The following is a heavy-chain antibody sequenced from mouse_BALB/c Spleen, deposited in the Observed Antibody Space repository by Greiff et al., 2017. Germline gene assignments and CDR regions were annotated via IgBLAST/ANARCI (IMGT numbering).Heavy chain of an antibody. CDR2: INPYNDGT. CDR3: ARGVITTGAWFAD. Sequence: VQLKESGPELVKPGASVKMSCKASGYTFTSYVMHWVKQKPGQGLEWIGYINPYNDGTKYNEKFKGKATLTSDKSSSTAYMELSSLTSEDSAVYYCARGVITTGAWFADWGQGTLVTVSA. J-gene: IGHJ3*01. D-gene: IGHD2-4*01. V-gene: IGHV1-14*01. CDR1: GYTFTSYV.